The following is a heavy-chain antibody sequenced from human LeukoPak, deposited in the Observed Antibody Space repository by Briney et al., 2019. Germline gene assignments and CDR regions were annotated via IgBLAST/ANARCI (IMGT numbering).Heavy chain of an antibody. CDR1: GGSISSSSYD. J-gene: IGHJ4*02. V-gene: IGHV4-39*02. D-gene: IGHD3-3*01. Sequence: SETLSLTCTVSGGSISSSSYDWGWIRQPPGKGLEWIGSISYSGSTYCNPSLKSRVTISVDTSKNHFSLKLSSVTAADTAVYYCARDTDFSSGYYLDYWGQGTLVTVSS. CDR3: ARDTDFSSGYYLDY. CDR2: ISYSGST.